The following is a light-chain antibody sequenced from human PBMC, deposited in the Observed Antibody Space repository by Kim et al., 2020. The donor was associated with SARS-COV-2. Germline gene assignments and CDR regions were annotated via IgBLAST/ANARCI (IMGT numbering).Light chain of an antibody. J-gene: IGKJ2*01. CDR1: QTISTY. Sequence: DIQMTQSPSSLSASVGDRVTITCRASQTISTYLNWYQQKPGKAPKVLIYGASSLQSGVPSRFSGSGSATDFTLTISSLQPEDSATYYCQQSDSPPYTFGQGTKLEI. CDR2: GAS. CDR3: QQSDSPPYT. V-gene: IGKV1-39*01.